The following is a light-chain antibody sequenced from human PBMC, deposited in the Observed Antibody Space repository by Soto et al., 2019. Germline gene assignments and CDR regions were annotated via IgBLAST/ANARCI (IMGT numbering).Light chain of an antibody. CDR3: QQSYSTPGT. J-gene: IGKJ3*01. V-gene: IGKV1-39*01. Sequence: DIQMTQSPASISASVGGRGTITSRASQSISSYLNWYQQKPGKAPKLLIYAASSLQSGVPSRFSGSGSGTDFTLTISSLQPEDFATYYCQQSYSTPGTFGPGTKVDIK. CDR2: AAS. CDR1: QSISSY.